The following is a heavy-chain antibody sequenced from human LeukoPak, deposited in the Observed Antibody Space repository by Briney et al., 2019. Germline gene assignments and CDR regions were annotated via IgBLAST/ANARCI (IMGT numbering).Heavy chain of an antibody. D-gene: IGHD1-14*01. CDR1: GFTFSAYW. CDR2: INSDGSTT. V-gene: IGHV3-74*01. CDR3: ARGPAYFDY. Sequence: PGGSLRLSCAASGFTFSAYWMHWVRQAPGKGLVWVSSINSDGSTTNYADFVKGRFSISRDNARDNAKNTLYLQMNSLRAEDTAVYYCARGPAYFDYWGQGTLVTVSS. J-gene: IGHJ4*02.